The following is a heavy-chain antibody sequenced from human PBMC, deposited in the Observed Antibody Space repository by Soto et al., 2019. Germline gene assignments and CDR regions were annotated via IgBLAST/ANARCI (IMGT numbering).Heavy chain of an antibody. CDR2: ISSSSSTI. Sequence: PGGSLRLSCAASGFTFSSYSIHWVRQAPGKGLEWVSYISSSSSTIYYADSVKGRFTISRDNAKNSLDLQMNSLRDEDTAVYYCARDKALWFGESEPSDAFDIWVQGTMVTVSS. V-gene: IGHV3-48*02. D-gene: IGHD3-10*01. J-gene: IGHJ3*02. CDR3: ARDKALWFGESEPSDAFDI. CDR1: GFTFSSYS.